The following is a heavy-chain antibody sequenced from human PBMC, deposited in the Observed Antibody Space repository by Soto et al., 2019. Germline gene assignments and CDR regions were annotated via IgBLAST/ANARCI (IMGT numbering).Heavy chain of an antibody. V-gene: IGHV5-51*01. CDR2: IYPGDSDT. J-gene: IGHJ5*02. Sequence: PGESLKISCKGSGYSFTSYWVGWVRQMPGKGLEWMGIIYPGDSDTRYSPSFQGQVTISADKSISTAYLQWSSLKASDTAMYYCARFGILTGYTNWFDPWGQGTLVTVSS. CDR1: GYSFTSYW. CDR3: ARFGILTGYTNWFDP. D-gene: IGHD3-9*01.